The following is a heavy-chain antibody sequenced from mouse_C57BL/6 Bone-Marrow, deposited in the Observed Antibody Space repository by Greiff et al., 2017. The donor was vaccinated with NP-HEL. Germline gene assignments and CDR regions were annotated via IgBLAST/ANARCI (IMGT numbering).Heavy chain of an antibody. D-gene: IGHD2-4*01. CDR2: ISSGGSYT. V-gene: IGHV5-6*02. Sequence: DVKLVESGGDLVKPGGSLKLSCAASGFTFSSYGMSWVRQTPDTRLEWVATISSGGSYTYYPDSVKGRFTISRYNAKNTLYLLMSSLKSEDTAMYYCARRHDYDWYFDVWGTGTTVTVSS. CDR3: ARRHDYDWYFDV. CDR1: GFTFSSYG. J-gene: IGHJ1*03.